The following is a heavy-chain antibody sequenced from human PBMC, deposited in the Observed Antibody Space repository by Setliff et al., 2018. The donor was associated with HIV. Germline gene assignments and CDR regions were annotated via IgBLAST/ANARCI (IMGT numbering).Heavy chain of an antibody. J-gene: IGHJ4*02. D-gene: IGHD7-27*01. V-gene: IGHV3-74*01. CDR2: INFDGTMT. CDR3: ANGGFEY. CDR1: GFSFSSSW. Sequence: RLSCAATGFSFSSSWMHWVRQSPGKGLVWVSRINFDGTMTNYVDSVKGRFTISRDNAKNTLYVQMNSLRVEDTAVYYCANGGFEYWGQGILVTVSS.